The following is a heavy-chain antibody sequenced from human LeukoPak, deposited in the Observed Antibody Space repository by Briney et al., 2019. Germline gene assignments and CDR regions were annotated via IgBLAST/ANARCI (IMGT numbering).Heavy chain of an antibody. V-gene: IGHV3-74*03. CDR2: INSDGSSI. J-gene: IGHJ4*02. CDR3: AREGRVSGYDFDC. CDR1: GFTFSSYW. Sequence: GALKLSCSASGFTFSSYWMQWVRPAPGKGLGWGSRINSDGSSITYADSVKGRFTISRDNAKNTLYLQMNSLRVEDTAVYYCAREGRVSGYDFDCWGQGTLVTVSS. D-gene: IGHD5-12*01.